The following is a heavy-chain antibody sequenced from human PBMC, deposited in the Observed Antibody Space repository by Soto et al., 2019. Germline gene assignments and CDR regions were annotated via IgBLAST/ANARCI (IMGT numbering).Heavy chain of an antibody. J-gene: IGHJ5*02. V-gene: IGHV1-18*04. D-gene: IGHD2-2*02. CDR3: ARAVRIAVVPAAIRGWFDP. Sequence: QVQLVQSGAEVKKPGASVKVSCKASGYTFTSYGISWVRQAPGQGLEWMGWISAYNGNTNYAQKLQGRVTMTTDTSTSTAYMELRSLRSDDTAVYYCARAVRIAVVPAAIRGWFDPWGQGTLVTVSS. CDR1: GYTFTSYG. CDR2: ISAYNGNT.